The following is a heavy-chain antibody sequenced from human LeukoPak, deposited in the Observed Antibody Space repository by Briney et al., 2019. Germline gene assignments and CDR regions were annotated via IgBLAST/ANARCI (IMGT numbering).Heavy chain of an antibody. CDR2: IYHSGST. V-gene: IGHV4-39*07. Sequence: SQTLSLTCTVSGGSISSSDYSWSWIRQPPGKGLEWIGSIYHSGSTYYNPSLKSRVTISVDTSKNQFSLKLSSVTAADTAVYYCARVGPQGYFDYWGQGTLVTVSS. CDR3: ARVGPQGYFDY. CDR1: GGSISSSDYS. J-gene: IGHJ4*02.